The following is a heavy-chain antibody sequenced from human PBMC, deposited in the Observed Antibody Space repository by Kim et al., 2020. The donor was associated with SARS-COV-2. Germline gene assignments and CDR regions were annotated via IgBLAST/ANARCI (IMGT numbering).Heavy chain of an antibody. J-gene: IGHJ3*02. D-gene: IGHD2-2*01. Sequence: ASVKVSCKASGYTFTSYAMHWVRQAPGQRLEWMGWINAGNGNTKYSQKFQGRVTITRDTSASTAYMELSSLRSEDTAVYYCARGKGIVVVPAKLDAFDIWGQGTMVTVSS. CDR1: GYTFTSYA. CDR3: ARGKGIVVVPAKLDAFDI. V-gene: IGHV1-3*01. CDR2: INAGNGNT.